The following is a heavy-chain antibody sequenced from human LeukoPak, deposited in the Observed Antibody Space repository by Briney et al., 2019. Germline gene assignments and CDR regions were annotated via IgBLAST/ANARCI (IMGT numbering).Heavy chain of an antibody. CDR2: ISSSSSYI. CDR1: GFTFSSYS. V-gene: IGHV3-21*01. Sequence: GGSLRLSCAASGFTFSSYSMNWVRQAPGKGLEWVSSISSSSSYIYYADSVKGRFTISRDNAKNSLYLQMNSLRAEDTAVYYCASLDIAVVPAAPIPDYLGQGTLVTVSS. J-gene: IGHJ4*02. CDR3: ASLDIAVVPAAPIPDY. D-gene: IGHD2-2*01.